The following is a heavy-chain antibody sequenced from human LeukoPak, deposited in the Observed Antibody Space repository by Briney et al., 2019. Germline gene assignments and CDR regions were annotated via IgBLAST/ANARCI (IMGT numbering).Heavy chain of an antibody. CDR1: GYIFTSYN. CDR3: ARDPDIRGAEYFQH. CDR2: INPSGGST. V-gene: IGHV1-46*01. D-gene: IGHD2-15*01. J-gene: IGHJ1*01. Sequence: ASVKVSCKASGYIFTSYNIYWVRQAPGQGLEWMGIINPSGGSTSYAQKFQGRVTMTRDMSTSTVYMELSSLRSEDTAVYYCARDPDIRGAEYFQHWGQGTLVTVSS.